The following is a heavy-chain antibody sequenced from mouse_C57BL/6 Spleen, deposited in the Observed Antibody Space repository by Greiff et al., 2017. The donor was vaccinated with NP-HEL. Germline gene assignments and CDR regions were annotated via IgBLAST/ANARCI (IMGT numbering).Heavy chain of an antibody. D-gene: IGHD2-2*01. V-gene: IGHV1-54*01. Sequence: QVQLQQSGAELVRPGTSVKVSCKASGYAFTNYLIEWVKQRPGQGLEWIGVINPGSGGTNYNEKFKGKATLTADKSSSTAYMQLSSLTSEDSAVYFCARSGGYDADYWGQGTTLTVSS. J-gene: IGHJ2*01. CDR1: GYAFTNYL. CDR2: INPGSGGT. CDR3: ARSGGYDADY.